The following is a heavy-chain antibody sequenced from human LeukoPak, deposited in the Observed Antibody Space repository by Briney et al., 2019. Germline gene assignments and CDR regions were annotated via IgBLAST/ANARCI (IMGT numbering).Heavy chain of an antibody. CDR3: AKDRAARGRGNYFYMDV. J-gene: IGHJ6*03. Sequence: GGSLRLSCAASGFTFDDYAMHWVRHASGKGLEWVSHITWDGGSTHYADSVEGRFTISRDNRENSLYLQMNSPRPEDTALYYCAKDRAARGRGNYFYMDVWGKGTTVTVSS. CDR1: GFTFDDYA. CDR2: ITWDGGST. V-gene: IGHV3-43D*03. D-gene: IGHD2/OR15-2a*01.